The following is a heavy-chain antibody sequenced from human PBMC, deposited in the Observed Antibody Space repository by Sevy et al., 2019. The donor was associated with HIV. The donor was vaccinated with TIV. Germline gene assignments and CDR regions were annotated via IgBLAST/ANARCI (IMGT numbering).Heavy chain of an antibody. V-gene: IGHV3-49*03. Sequence: GGSLRLSCTASGFTFGDYAMNWLRQAPGKGPEWVCFIRSNTFGATTEYAASVKGRFTISRDDSKSIAYLQMNSLKTEDTAVYFCARVRGTISPYYYFGMDVWGQGTTVTVSS. J-gene: IGHJ6*02. CDR1: GFTFGDYA. CDR3: ARVRGTISPYYYFGMDV. D-gene: IGHD3-10*01. CDR2: IRSNTFGATT.